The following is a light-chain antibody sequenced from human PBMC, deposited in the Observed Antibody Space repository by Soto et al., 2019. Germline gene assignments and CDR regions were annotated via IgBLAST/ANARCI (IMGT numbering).Light chain of an antibody. Sequence: VLTQSPATLSLSPGERATLSCRASQSVSTYLAWYQQKPGQAPRLLIYNASNRATGIPARFSGSGSGTDFTLTISSLEPEDFAVYYCQQRSNWYTFGQGTKLEIK. J-gene: IGKJ2*01. V-gene: IGKV3-11*01. CDR3: QQRSNWYT. CDR1: QSVSTY. CDR2: NAS.